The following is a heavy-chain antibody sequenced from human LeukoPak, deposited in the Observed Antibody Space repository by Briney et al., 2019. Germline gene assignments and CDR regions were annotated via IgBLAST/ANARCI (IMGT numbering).Heavy chain of an antibody. J-gene: IGHJ5*02. CDR2: IKSKSDGATT. CDR1: GFTFNNAW. Sequence: PGGSLRLSCAASGFTFNNAWMTWVRQAPGKGLEWVGRIKSKSDGATTDYAAPVKDRFTISRDDSQNTLYLQMNSLIIEDTAVYYCASTRPYSYGWFDPWGQGTQVIVSS. D-gene: IGHD5-24*01. CDR3: ASTRPYSYGWFDP. V-gene: IGHV3-15*01.